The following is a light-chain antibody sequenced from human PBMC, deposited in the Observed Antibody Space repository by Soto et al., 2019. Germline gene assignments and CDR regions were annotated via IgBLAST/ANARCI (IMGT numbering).Light chain of an antibody. J-gene: IGLJ1*01. Sequence: QAVVTQEPSLTVSPGGTVTVTCASSTRAVTSDYYPNWFQQKPGQPPRALIYRTTYKHSWTPARFSGSILGGKPALTLSGVQPEDEADYYCLLYYGDSWVFGTGTKVTVL. CDR3: LLYYGDSWV. CDR2: RTT. CDR1: TRAVTSDYY. V-gene: IGLV7-43*01.